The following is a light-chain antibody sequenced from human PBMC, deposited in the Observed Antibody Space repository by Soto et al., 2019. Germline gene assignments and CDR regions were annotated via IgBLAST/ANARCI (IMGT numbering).Light chain of an antibody. CDR1: QNLRSR. Sequence: DFQMTQSPSTLSASVGDRVTITCRASQNLRSRLAWFQQKPGKAPKLLFYDASSLESGVPQRFSGSGSATELAGNISTLQTDDFSTYYCQQYHSYWTVGQGTKVDIK. CDR2: DAS. CDR3: QQYHSYWT. V-gene: IGKV1-5*01. J-gene: IGKJ1*01.